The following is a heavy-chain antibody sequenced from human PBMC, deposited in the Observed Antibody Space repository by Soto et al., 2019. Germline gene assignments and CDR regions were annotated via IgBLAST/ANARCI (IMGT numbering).Heavy chain of an antibody. J-gene: IGHJ6*02. CDR2: IYSGGST. D-gene: IGHD2-2*01. CDR3: ARDRLRSTSALGV. V-gene: IGHV3-66*01. Sequence: GGSLRLSCAASGFTVSSNYMSWVRQAPGKGLEWVSVIYSGGSTYYADSVKGRFTISRDNSKNTLYLQMGSLRAEDIAVYYCARDRLRSTSALGVWGQGTTVTVSS. CDR1: GFTVSSNY.